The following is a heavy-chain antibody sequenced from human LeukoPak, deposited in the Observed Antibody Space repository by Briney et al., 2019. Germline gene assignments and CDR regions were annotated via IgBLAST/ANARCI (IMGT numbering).Heavy chain of an antibody. Sequence: GGSLRLSCAASGFTFSSYWMSWVRQAPGKGREWVANIKQDGSEKYYVDSVKGRFTISRDNAKNSLYLQMNSLRAEDTAVYYCARDACSSISCYHNWFDPWGQGTLVTVSS. CDR1: GFTFSSYW. CDR2: IKQDGSEK. D-gene: IGHD2-2*01. CDR3: ARDACSSISCYHNWFDP. J-gene: IGHJ5*02. V-gene: IGHV3-7*01.